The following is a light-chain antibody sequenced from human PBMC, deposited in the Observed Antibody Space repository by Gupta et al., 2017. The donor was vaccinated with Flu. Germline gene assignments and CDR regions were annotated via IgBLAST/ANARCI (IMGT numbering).Light chain of an antibody. CDR1: HSVDSF. CDR2: VAS. J-gene: IGKJ1*01. Sequence: PSSLSASVGDRVTITCRASHSVDSFLHWYRQKAGKAPELLIYVASNLETGVPSRFSGSGSGTDFKLTISNLQPEDFATYYCQQGYTTPRTFGQGTKV. V-gene: IGKV1-39*01. CDR3: QQGYTTPRT.